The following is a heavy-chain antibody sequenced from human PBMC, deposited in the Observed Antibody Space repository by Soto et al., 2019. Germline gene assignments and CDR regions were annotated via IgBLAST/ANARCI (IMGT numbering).Heavy chain of an antibody. D-gene: IGHD6-19*01. CDR2: IFHSGDT. J-gene: IGHJ3*01. V-gene: IGHV4-4*02. Sequence: QVQLQESGPGLVKPSGTLSLTCAVSGDSISNSRWWTWVRQPPGKGLEWIGDIFHSGDTNYNPSLKRXVFISVDKSQNQFSLKVSSVTAADTAVYYCAYSTGWYRHDVWGQGTLVTVSS. CDR3: AYSTGWYRHDV. CDR1: GDSISNSRW.